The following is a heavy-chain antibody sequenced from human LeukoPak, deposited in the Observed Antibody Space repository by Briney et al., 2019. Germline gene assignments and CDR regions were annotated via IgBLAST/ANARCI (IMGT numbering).Heavy chain of an antibody. V-gene: IGHV4-30-4*01. CDR2: IYYSGST. D-gene: IGHD3-3*01. CDR1: GGSISSGDYY. CDR3: ARYLRFLEWLLSED. J-gene: IGHJ4*02. Sequence: SQTLSLTCTVSGGSISSGDYYWSWIRQPPGKGLEWIGYIYYSGSTYYNPSLKSRVTISVDTSKNQFSLKLSSVTAADTAVYYCARYLRFLEWLLSEDWGQGTLVTVSS.